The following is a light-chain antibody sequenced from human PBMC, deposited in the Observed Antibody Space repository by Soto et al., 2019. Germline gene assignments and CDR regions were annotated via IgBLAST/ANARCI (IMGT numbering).Light chain of an antibody. Sequence: EIVLTQSPDTLSLSPGERATLSCRASQSVSSSYLAWYQQKPGQAPRLLIYGASSRATGIPDRFSVSGSGTDFTLTISRLEPEDFAVYYCQQYGSSPWTFGQGTKVEIK. CDR3: QQYGSSPWT. J-gene: IGKJ1*01. V-gene: IGKV3-20*01. CDR2: GAS. CDR1: QSVSSSY.